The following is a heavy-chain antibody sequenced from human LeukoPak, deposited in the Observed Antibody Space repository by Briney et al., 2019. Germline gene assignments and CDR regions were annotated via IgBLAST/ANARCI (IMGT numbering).Heavy chain of an antibody. CDR3: ARDLGDYWSGFRSYFFDY. CDR1: GDPISSRSYY. J-gene: IGHJ4*02. Sequence: SETLSLTCTVSGDPISSRSYYWDWIRQPPGGGLEWIGSIFYRGSTYYNPSLKSRVTISLDTSKNQFSLKLSSVTAADTAVYYCARDLGDYWSGFRSYFFDYWGQGTLVTVSS. CDR2: IFYRGST. D-gene: IGHD3-3*01. V-gene: IGHV4-39*07.